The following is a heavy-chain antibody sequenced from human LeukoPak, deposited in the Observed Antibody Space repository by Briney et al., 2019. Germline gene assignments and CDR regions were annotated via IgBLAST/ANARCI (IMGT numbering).Heavy chain of an antibody. J-gene: IGHJ4*02. CDR3: ARNTGGPTEYFDY. D-gene: IGHD1-14*01. Sequence: GATVKVSCKASGGTFSSYAISWVRQAPGQGLEWMGRIIPILGIANYAQKFQGRVTITADKSTSTAYMELSSLRSEDTAVYYCARNTGGPTEYFDYWGQGTLVTVSS. CDR1: GGTFSSYA. CDR2: IIPILGIA. V-gene: IGHV1-69*04.